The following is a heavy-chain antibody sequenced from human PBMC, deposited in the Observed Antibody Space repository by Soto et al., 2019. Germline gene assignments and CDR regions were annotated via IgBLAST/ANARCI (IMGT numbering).Heavy chain of an antibody. CDR3: AKDVSGDSLVDY. CDR2: ISYDGSNK. CDR1: GFTFSSYG. Sequence: PGGSLRLSCAASGFTFSSYGMHWVRQAPGKGLEWVAVISYDGSNKYYADSVKGRFTISRDNSKNTLYLQMNSLRAEDTAVYYCAKDVSGDSLVDYWGQGTLVTVSS. J-gene: IGHJ4*02. D-gene: IGHD3-10*01. V-gene: IGHV3-30*18.